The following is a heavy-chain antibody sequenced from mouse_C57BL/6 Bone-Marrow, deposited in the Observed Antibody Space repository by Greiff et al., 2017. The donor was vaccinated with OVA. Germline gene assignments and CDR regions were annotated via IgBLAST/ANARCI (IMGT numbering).Heavy chain of an antibody. D-gene: IGHD1-1*01. Sequence: QLQLQQPGAELVKPGASVKMSCKASGYTFTSYWITWVKQRPGQGLEWIGDIYPGSGSTNYNEKFKSKATLTVDTSSSTAYMQLSSLTSEDSAVYYCARRITTVRSEDYWGQGTTLTVSS. CDR3: ARRITTVRSEDY. J-gene: IGHJ2*01. V-gene: IGHV1-55*01. CDR2: IYPGSGST. CDR1: GYTFTSYW.